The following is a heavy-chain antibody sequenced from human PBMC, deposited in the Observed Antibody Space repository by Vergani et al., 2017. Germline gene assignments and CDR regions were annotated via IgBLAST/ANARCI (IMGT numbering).Heavy chain of an antibody. D-gene: IGHD4-11*01. J-gene: IGHJ6*02. CDR2: IWYDGSNK. CDR1: GFTFSSYG. V-gene: IGHV3-33*01. Sequence: QVQLVESGGGVVQPGRSLRLSCAASGFTFSSYGMHWVRQAPGKGLEWVAVIWYDGSNKYYADSVKGRFTISRDNSKNTLYLQMNSLRAEDTAVYYCARDKSGNYREETYYYGMDVWGQGTTVTVSS. CDR3: ARDKSGNYREETYYYGMDV.